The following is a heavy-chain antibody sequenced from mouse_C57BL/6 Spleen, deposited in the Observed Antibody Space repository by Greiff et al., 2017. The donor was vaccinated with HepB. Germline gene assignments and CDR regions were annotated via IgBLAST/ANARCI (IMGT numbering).Heavy chain of an antibody. V-gene: IGHV3-6*01. Sequence: EVKLVESGPGLVKPSQSLSLTCSVTGYSITSGYYWNWIRQFPGNKLEWMGYISYDGSNNYNPSLKNRISITRDTSKNQFFLKLNSVTTEDTATYYCAREYDYDPYYAMDYWGQGTSVTVSS. CDR3: AREYDYDPYYAMDY. CDR1: GYSITSGYY. D-gene: IGHD2-4*01. CDR2: ISYDGSN. J-gene: IGHJ4*01.